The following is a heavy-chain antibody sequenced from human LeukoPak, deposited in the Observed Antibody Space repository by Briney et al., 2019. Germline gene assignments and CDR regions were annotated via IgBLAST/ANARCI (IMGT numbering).Heavy chain of an antibody. Sequence: SETLSLTCTVSGGSISSYYWSWIRRPAGKGLEWIGRIYTSGSTNYNPSLKSRVTMSVDTSKNQFSLKLSSVTAADTAVYYCARAGMEDYYDSSGYYYWFDPWGQGTLVTVSS. CDR2: IYTSGST. CDR1: GGSISSYY. D-gene: IGHD3-22*01. CDR3: ARAGMEDYYDSSGYYYWFDP. V-gene: IGHV4-4*07. J-gene: IGHJ5*02.